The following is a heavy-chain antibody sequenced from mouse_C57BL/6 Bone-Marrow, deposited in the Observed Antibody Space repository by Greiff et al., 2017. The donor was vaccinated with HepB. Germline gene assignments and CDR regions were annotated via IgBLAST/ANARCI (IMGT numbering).Heavy chain of an antibody. CDR3: ARYPSYDYHWYFDV. J-gene: IGHJ1*03. CDR2: IYPGSGST. D-gene: IGHD2-4*01. V-gene: IGHV1-55*01. Sequence: VKQRPGQGLEWIGDIYPGSGSTNYNEKFKSKATLTVDTSSSTAYMQLSSLTSEDSAVYYCARYPSYDYHWYFDVWGTGTTVTVSS.